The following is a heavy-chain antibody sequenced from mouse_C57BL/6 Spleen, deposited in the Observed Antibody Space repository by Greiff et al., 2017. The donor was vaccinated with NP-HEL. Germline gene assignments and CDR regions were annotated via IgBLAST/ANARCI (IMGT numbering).Heavy chain of an antibody. CDR2: ISSGGSYT. D-gene: IGHD3-2*01. V-gene: IGHV5-6*01. CDR1: GFTFSSYG. Sequence: EVKLMESGGDLVKPGGSLKLSCAASGFTFSSYGMSWVRQTPDKRLEWVATISSGGSYTYYPDSVKGRFTISRDNAKNTLYLQMSSLKSEDTAMYYCARDEDNYYAMDDWGQGTSVTVSS. J-gene: IGHJ4*01. CDR3: ARDEDNYYAMDD.